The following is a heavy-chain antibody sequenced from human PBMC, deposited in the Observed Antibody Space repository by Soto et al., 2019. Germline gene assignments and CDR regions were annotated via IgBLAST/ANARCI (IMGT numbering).Heavy chain of an antibody. CDR3: ASHRASYGDYPSGFDY. CDR2: LYHSGST. Sequence: QLQLQESGSGLVKPSQTLSLTCAVSGGSISSGGYSWSWIRQPPGKGLEWIGYLYHSGSTYYNPSLKSRVTISVDRSKIQCSLKLSSVTAADTAVYYCASHRASYGDYPSGFDYWGQGTLVTVSS. CDR1: GGSISSGGYS. J-gene: IGHJ4*02. V-gene: IGHV4-30-2*01. D-gene: IGHD4-17*01.